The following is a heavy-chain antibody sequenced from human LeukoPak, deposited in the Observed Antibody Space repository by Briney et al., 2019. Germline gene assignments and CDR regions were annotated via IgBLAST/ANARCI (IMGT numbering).Heavy chain of an antibody. Sequence: ASVTVSFKASGYTFTSYGISWVRQAPGQGLEWMGWISAYNGNTNYAQKLQGRVTMTTDTSTSTAYMELRSLRSDDTAVYYCARVVGVRGVISYYYYMYVWGNGTTVTVSS. CDR2: ISAYNGNT. CDR1: GYTFTSYG. J-gene: IGHJ6*03. CDR3: ARVVGVRGVISYYYYMYV. V-gene: IGHV1-18*01. D-gene: IGHD3-10*01.